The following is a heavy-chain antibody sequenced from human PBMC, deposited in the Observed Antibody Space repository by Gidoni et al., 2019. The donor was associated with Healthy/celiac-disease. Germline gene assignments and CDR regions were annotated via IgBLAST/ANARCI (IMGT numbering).Heavy chain of an antibody. V-gene: IGHV1-18*01. D-gene: IGHD6-19*01. CDR1: GYTFTSYG. CDR3: ARVFIAVAGTKGGYYFDY. Sequence: QVQLVQSGAEVKTPGASVNASCKASGYTFTSYGISWVRQAPGKGLEWMGWISAYNGNTNYAQKLQGRVTMNTDTSTSTAYMELRGVRSDDTAVYYCARVFIAVAGTKGGYYFDYWGQGTLVTVSS. J-gene: IGHJ4*02. CDR2: ISAYNGNT.